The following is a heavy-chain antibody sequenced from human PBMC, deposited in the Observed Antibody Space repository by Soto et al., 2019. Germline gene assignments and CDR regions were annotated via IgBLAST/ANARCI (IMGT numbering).Heavy chain of an antibody. Sequence: QVQLQESGPGLVKPSETLSLTCTVSGGSVSSDSCYWSWIRQPPGKGLEWIGYIYYSGSTNYNPSLNSRVTVSVDTSKYKYSLKLSPGTVADTDVYYCAREGWDSSLTYGMDVWGQGTTVTVSS. J-gene: IGHJ6*02. D-gene: IGHD6-13*01. CDR1: GGSVSSDSCY. CDR3: AREGWDSSLTYGMDV. V-gene: IGHV4-61*01. CDR2: IYYSGST.